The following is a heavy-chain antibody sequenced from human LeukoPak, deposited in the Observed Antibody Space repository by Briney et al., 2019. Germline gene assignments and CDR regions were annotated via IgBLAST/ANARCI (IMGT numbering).Heavy chain of an antibody. CDR1: GGSVSSGSYY. D-gene: IGHD3-22*01. CDR3: ASIRPGIRDYYDSSGLNDY. CDR2: SYYSGST. V-gene: IGHV4-61*01. J-gene: IGHJ4*02. Sequence: KPSETLSLTCTVSGGSVSSGSYYWSWIRQPPGKGLEWIGYSYYSGSTNYNPSLKSRVTISVDTSKNQFSLKLSSVTAADTAVYYCASIRPGIRDYYDSSGLNDYWGQGTLVTVSS.